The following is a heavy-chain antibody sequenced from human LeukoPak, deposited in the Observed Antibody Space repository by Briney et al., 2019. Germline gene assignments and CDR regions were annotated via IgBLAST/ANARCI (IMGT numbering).Heavy chain of an antibody. V-gene: IGHV3-23*01. CDR1: GFTFSSYA. J-gene: IGHJ4*02. D-gene: IGHD6-19*01. CDR2: ISGSGGST. CDR3: AKDRQYSSGWD. Sequence: GGSLRLSCAASGFTFSSYAMSWLRQAPGKGLEWVSAISGSGGSTYYADSVKGRFTISRDNSKNTLYLQMNSLRAEDTAVYYCAKDRQYSSGWDWGQGTLVTVSS.